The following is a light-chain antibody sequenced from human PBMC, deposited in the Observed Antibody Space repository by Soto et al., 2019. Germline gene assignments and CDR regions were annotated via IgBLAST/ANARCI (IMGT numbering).Light chain of an antibody. Sequence: QSVLTQPPSVSAAPGQTVTISCSGSSSNIGNNYVSWYQQHPGKAPKLMIYEVSKRPSGVPDRFSGSKSGNTASLTVSGLQAEDEADYYCSSYAGSNNRVFGTGTKLTVL. CDR3: SSYAGSNNRV. CDR2: EVS. V-gene: IGLV2-8*01. CDR1: SSNIGNNY. J-gene: IGLJ1*01.